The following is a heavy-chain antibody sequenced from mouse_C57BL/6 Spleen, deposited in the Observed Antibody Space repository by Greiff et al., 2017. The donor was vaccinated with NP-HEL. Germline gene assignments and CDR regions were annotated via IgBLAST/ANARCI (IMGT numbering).Heavy chain of an antibody. Sequence: EVKLQESGGGLVQPGGSLKLSCAASGFTFSDYYMYWVRQTPEKRLEWVAYISNGGGSTYYPDTVKGRFTISRDNAKNTLYLQMSRLKAEDTAMYYCARHPPYYYGSSYDAMDYWGQGTSVTVSS. J-gene: IGHJ4*01. CDR1: GFTFSDYY. CDR2: ISNGGGST. V-gene: IGHV5-12*01. D-gene: IGHD1-1*01. CDR3: ARHPPYYYGSSYDAMDY.